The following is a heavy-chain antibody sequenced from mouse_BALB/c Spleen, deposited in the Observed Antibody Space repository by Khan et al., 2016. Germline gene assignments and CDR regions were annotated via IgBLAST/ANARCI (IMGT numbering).Heavy chain of an antibody. CDR2: INPNTDTT. CDR1: GYSFTTYY. J-gene: IGHJ3*01. Sequence: VQLQESGPDLVKTGDSVKISCNASGYSFTTYYMNWVKLSHGKSHECIGGINPNTDTTNYNQKFKGKVILTVDTSSSTAYMQLRSLTSEDSAVYFCASGYDFFADWGPGTLVTVSA. V-gene: IGHV1-26*01. D-gene: IGHD2-14*01. CDR3: ASGYDFFAD.